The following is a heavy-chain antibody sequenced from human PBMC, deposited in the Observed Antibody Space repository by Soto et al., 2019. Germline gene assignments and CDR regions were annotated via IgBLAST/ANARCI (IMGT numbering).Heavy chain of an antibody. Sequence: EVQLVESGGGLIQPGGSLRLSCAASGFTVSSNYMSWVRQAPGEGLEWVSVIYSGGSTYYADSVKGRFTISRDNSKNTLYLQMNSLRAEDTAVYYCARGSGYPPDAFDIWGQGTMVTVSS. J-gene: IGHJ3*02. CDR1: GFTVSSNY. CDR2: IYSGGST. CDR3: ARGSGYPPDAFDI. D-gene: IGHD3-22*01. V-gene: IGHV3-53*01.